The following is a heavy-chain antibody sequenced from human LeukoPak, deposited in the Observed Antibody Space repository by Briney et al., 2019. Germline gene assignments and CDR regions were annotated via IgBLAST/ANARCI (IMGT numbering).Heavy chain of an antibody. Sequence: ASVKLSCKASGGTFSSYAISWVRQAPGQGLEWMGGIIPIFGTANYARRFQGRVTITADESTSTAYMELSSLRSEDTAVYYCARATVTMVRGVPKEYYFDYWGQGTLVTVSS. CDR2: IIPIFGTA. J-gene: IGHJ4*02. V-gene: IGHV1-69*13. CDR1: GGTFSSYA. D-gene: IGHD3-10*01. CDR3: ARATVTMVRGVPKEYYFDY.